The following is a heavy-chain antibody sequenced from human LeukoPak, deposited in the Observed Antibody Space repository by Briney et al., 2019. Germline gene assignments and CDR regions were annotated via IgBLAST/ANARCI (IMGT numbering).Heavy chain of an antibody. V-gene: IGHV4-39*07. Sequence: PSEALSLTCTVSGGSITNYYWGWIRQPPGKGLEWIGSFYYSGSTYYNPSLKSRVTISVDTSKNQFSLKLSSVTAADTAVYYCARAALRSPLTYFDYWGQGTLVTVSS. J-gene: IGHJ4*02. CDR2: FYYSGST. CDR1: GGSITNYY. CDR3: ARAALRSPLTYFDY. D-gene: IGHD5-12*01.